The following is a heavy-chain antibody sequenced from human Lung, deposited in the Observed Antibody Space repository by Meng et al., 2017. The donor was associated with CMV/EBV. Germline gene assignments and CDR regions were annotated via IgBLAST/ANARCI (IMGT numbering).Heavy chain of an antibody. D-gene: IGHD6-13*01. V-gene: IGHV3-23*01. J-gene: IGHJ4*02. Sequence: SXAASGFDFTTYAMTWVRQAPGRGLEWVSSISGSGGATYYAASVKGRFTVSRDNSKNTLFLQINSLRAEDTALYYCAKGARMAVAAPDYWGQGTLVTVSS. CDR1: GFDFTTYA. CDR3: AKGARMAVAAPDY. CDR2: ISGSGGAT.